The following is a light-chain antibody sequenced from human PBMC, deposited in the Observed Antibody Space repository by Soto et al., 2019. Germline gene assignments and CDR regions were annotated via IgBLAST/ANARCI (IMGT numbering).Light chain of an antibody. J-gene: IGKJ2*01. CDR1: QSISDW. Sequence: DIQMTQSPATLSASVRDRVTITCRASQSISDWLAWYQQKPGKAPKLLIYKASTLESGVPSRFSGSGSGTEFTLTISSLQPDDVATYFCQQYKSFSYTFGQGTKVDIK. CDR2: KAS. V-gene: IGKV1-5*03. CDR3: QQYKSFSYT.